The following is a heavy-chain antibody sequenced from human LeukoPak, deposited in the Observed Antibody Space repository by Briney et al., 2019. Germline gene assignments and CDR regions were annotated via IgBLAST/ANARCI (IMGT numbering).Heavy chain of an antibody. D-gene: IGHD1-7*01. V-gene: IGHV1-69*05. CDR3: ARDNYAGANWFDP. J-gene: IGHJ5*02. Sequence: TVKVSCKASGGTFSSYAISWVRQAPGQGLVWMGGIIPIFGTANYAQKFQGRVTITTDESTSTAYMELSSLRSEDTAVYYCARDNYAGANWFDPWGQGTLVTVSS. CDR1: GGTFSSYA. CDR2: IIPIFGTA.